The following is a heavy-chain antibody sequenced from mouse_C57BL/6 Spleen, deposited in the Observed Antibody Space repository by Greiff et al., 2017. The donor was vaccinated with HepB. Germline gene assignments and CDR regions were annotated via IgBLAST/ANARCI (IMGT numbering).Heavy chain of an antibody. J-gene: IGHJ3*01. V-gene: IGHV1-55*01. CDR2: IYPGSGST. Sequence: QVQLKQSGAELVKPGASVKMSCKASGYTFTSYWITWVKQRPGQGLEWIGDIYPGSGSTNYNEKFKSKATLTVDTSSSTAYMQLSSLTSEDSAVYYCARGEDGAWFAYWGQGTLVTVSA. CDR3: ARGEDGAWFAY. CDR1: GYTFTSYW.